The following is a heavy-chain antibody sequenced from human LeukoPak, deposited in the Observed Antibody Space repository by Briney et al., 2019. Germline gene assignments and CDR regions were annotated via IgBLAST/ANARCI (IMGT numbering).Heavy chain of an antibody. D-gene: IGHD2-15*01. CDR1: GYTFTGYY. CDR3: ARDRGVDYCSGGSCSHYYYYMDV. J-gene: IGHJ6*03. V-gene: IGHV1-2*02. Sequence: ASVTVSCKASGYTFTGYYMHWVRQAPGQGLEWMGWINPNSGGTNYAQKFQGRVTMTRDTSISTAYMELSRLRSDDTAVYYCARDRGVDYCSGGSCSHYYYYMDVWGKGTTVTISS. CDR2: INPNSGGT.